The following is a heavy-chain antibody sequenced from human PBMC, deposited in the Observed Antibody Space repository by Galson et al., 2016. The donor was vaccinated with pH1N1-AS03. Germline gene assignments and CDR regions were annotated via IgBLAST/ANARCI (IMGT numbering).Heavy chain of an antibody. V-gene: IGHV2-5*01. CDR3: AHRFYGSGASFVDF. CDR2: IYWHDDK. Sequence: PALVKPTQTLTLTCTFSGFSLNDGGLGVGWIRQPPGKALEWPGMIYWHDDKRYNPSLQNRITLTQGVSKSEVVLQMTNVDPENTATYYCAHRFYGSGASFVDFWCQGIVVVVS. D-gene: IGHD3-10*01. CDR1: GFSLNDGGLG. J-gene: IGHJ4*02.